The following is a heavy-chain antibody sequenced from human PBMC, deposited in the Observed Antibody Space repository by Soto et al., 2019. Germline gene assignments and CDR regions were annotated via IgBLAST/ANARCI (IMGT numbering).Heavy chain of an antibody. V-gene: IGHV3-30*03. J-gene: IGHJ4*02. D-gene: IGHD3-22*01. CDR1: GFTFSSYV. Sequence: GGSLRLSCAASGFTFSSYVMHWLRQAPGKGLEWVAVISHDGSNKYYADSVKGPFTISRDNAKSSLYLQMNNLRAEDTAFYFCARATQSYYDTSGYYSYVHWGQGAQVIVSS. CDR3: ARATQSYYDTSGYYSYVH. CDR2: ISHDGSNK.